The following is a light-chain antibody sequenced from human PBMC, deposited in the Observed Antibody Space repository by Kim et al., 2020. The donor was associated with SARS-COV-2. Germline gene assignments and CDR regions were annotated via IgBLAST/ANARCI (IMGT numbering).Light chain of an antibody. V-gene: IGLV3-1*01. CDR1: KLGDKY. Sequence: YPEQTASIAGSGEKLGDKYACWYQQKPGQYPVLVIYKDSKRPSVISERFSGSNSGNTATLTISGTRAMDEADYYCQTWDSSLGVFGGGTQLTVL. CDR3: QTWDSSLGV. CDR2: KDS. J-gene: IGLJ3*02.